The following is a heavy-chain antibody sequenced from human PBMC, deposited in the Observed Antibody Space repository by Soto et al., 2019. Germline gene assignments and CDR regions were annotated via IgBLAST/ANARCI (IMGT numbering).Heavy chain of an antibody. CDR2: IYYSGRT. Sequence: GIVSGESISSSSYYWGWIRQPPGKGLEWIGSIYYSGRTYYNPSFKSRVTISIDTSKNQFSLKLSSVTATDTAVYYCARQRTTVVTQAYFDHWGQGALVTVSS. CDR3: ARQRTTVVTQAYFDH. J-gene: IGHJ4*02. D-gene: IGHD2-21*02. V-gene: IGHV4-39*01. CDR1: GESISSSSYY.